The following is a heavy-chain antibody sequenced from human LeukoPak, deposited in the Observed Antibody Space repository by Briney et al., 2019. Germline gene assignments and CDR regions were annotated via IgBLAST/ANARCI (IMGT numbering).Heavy chain of an antibody. J-gene: IGHJ4*02. CDR1: GYTFTSYD. Sequence: ASVKVSCKASGYTFTSYDINWVRQATGQGLEWMGWMNPNSGNTGYAQKFQGRVTMTRNTSISTAYMGLSSLRSEDTAVYYCAIYDYGDYVLDYWGQGTLVTVSS. CDR2: MNPNSGNT. D-gene: IGHD4-17*01. V-gene: IGHV1-8*01. CDR3: AIYDYGDYVLDY.